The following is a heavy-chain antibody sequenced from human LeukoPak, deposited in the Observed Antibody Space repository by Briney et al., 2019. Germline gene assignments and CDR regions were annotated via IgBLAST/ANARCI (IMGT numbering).Heavy chain of an antibody. Sequence: GGSLRLSCVASGFTFSRYWMHWVRQAPGEGLVWVSRISSDGRLTTYADSVRGRFTISRDNAENTLFLQMNGLRLDDSAVYYCVREMAGDAFDFWGLGTMVTVSS. V-gene: IGHV3-74*01. CDR2: ISSDGRLT. J-gene: IGHJ3*01. CDR1: GFTFSRYW. D-gene: IGHD5-24*01. CDR3: VREMAGDAFDF.